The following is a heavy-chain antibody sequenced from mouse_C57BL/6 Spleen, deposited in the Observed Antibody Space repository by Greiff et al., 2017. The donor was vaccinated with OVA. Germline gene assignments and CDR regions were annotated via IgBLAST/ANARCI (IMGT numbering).Heavy chain of an antibody. CDR1: GYTFTDYY. V-gene: IGHV1-76*01. Sequence: QVQLQQSGAELVRPGASVKLSCKASGYTFTDYYINWVKQRPGQGLEWIARIYPGSGNTYYNEKFKGKATLTADKSSSTAYMQLSSLTSEDSAVYFCARSLYYDYAWFAYWGQGTLCTVSA. J-gene: IGHJ3*01. D-gene: IGHD2-4*01. CDR2: IYPGSGNT. CDR3: ARSLYYDYAWFAY.